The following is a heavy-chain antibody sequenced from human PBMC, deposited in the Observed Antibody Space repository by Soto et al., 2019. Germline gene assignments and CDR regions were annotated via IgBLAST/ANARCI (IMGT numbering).Heavy chain of an antibody. V-gene: IGHV1-69*13. CDR2: IIPIFGTA. CDR1: GGAFDSCA. Sequence: SVKVCCKASGGAFDSCAISWLRQAPGQGLEWMGGIIPIFGTANYAQKFQGRVTITADESTSTAYMELSSLRSEDTAVYYCASGWYASIAVAGTGLDYYYYGLDVWGQGTTVTVSS. J-gene: IGHJ6*02. D-gene: IGHD6-19*01. CDR3: ASGWYASIAVAGTGLDYYYYGLDV.